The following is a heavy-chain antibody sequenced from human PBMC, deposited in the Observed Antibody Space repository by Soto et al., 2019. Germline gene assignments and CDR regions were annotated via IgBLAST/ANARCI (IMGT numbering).Heavy chain of an antibody. J-gene: IGHJ6*02. CDR2: IITLFGTT. D-gene: IGHD3-10*01. CDR3: AGNLYTSITMVRGVSGEGYYHYAMDV. CDR1: GGTFSSYG. Sequence: SSVKVACNASGGTFSSYGISWVRQAPGQGLEWMGGIITLFGTTNYAQKFQGRVTITADESTSTAYMELSSLRSEDTAVYYCAGNLYTSITMVRGVSGEGYYHYAMDVWGQGSTVTVS. V-gene: IGHV1-69*01.